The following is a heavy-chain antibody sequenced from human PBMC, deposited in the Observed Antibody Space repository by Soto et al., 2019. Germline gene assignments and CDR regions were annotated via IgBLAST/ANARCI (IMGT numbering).Heavy chain of an antibody. Sequence: EVQLLQSGGGLVQPGGSLRLSCAGSGFTFSNYAMSWVRQAPGKGLEWVSAISSAVNTYYADSVKGRFTISRDNSKKTLSLQMNSLRAEETAVYYCTKQVRDGTSSPYYLDYWGQGTLVTVSS. J-gene: IGHJ4*02. V-gene: IGHV3-23*01. CDR1: GFTFSNYA. D-gene: IGHD6-6*01. CDR3: TKQVRDGTSSPYYLDY. CDR2: ISSAVNT.